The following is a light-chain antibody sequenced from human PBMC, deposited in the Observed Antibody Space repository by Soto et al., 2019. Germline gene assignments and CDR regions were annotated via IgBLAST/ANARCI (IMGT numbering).Light chain of an antibody. CDR1: QYINTR. Sequence: EIVLTQSPATLSSFPGDRVTLSCRASQYINTRLAWYQHRPGQAPRLLIYQTSLRAAGIPARFSASGSGTEFTLTISSLQPEDFATYYCQKSYSTPAITFGQGTRLEIK. J-gene: IGKJ5*01. CDR2: QTS. V-gene: IGKV3-11*01. CDR3: QKSYSTPAIT.